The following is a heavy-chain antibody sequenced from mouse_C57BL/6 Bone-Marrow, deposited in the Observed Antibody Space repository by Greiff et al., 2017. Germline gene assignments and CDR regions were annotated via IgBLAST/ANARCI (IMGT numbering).Heavy chain of an antibody. Sequence: VQLQESGAELVRPGTSVKVSCKASGYAFTNYLIEWVKQRPGQGLEWIGVINPGSGGTNYNEKFKSKATLTVDTSSSTAYMQLSSLTSEDSAVYYCARWDYGSSLGYWYFDVWGTGTTVTVSS. CDR3: ARWDYGSSLGYWYFDV. CDR2: INPGSGGT. CDR1: GYAFTNYL. J-gene: IGHJ1*03. V-gene: IGHV1-54*01. D-gene: IGHD1-1*01.